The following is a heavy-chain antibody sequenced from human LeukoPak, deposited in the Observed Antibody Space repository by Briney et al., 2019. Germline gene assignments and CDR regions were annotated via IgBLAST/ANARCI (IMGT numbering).Heavy chain of an antibody. CDR1: GFTFSSYA. Sequence: PGGSLRLSCAASGFTFSSYAMSWVRQAPGKGLEWVSVVSTSVGSTNYADSVKGRFTISRDNSKNTMYLQMNSLRADDTAIYFCARRFGTGYFDYWGRGTLVTVSS. V-gene: IGHV3-23*01. J-gene: IGHJ4*02. CDR2: VSTSVGST. D-gene: IGHD3-10*01. CDR3: ARRFGTGYFDY.